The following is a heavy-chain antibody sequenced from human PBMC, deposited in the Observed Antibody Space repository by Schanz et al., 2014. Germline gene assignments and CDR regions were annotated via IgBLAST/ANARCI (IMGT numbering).Heavy chain of an antibody. CDR2: MNESHSTI. D-gene: IGHD3-10*01. V-gene: IGHV3-23*04. CDR3: VSSGSYSSYAF. J-gene: IGHJ4*02. CDR1: GFTFSSYA. Sequence: EVQLVESGGGVVRPGGSLRLSCAASGFTFSSYAMSWVRQAPGKGLEWVSAMNESHSTIYYADSVRGRFTISRDNAKNSLYLQMNSLRAEDTAVYHCVSSGSYSSYAFWGQGTLVTVSS.